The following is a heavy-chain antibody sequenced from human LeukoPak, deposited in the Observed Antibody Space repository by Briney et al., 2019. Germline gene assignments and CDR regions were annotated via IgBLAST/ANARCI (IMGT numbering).Heavy chain of an antibody. CDR2: INHSGST. V-gene: IGHV4-34*01. J-gene: IGHJ4*02. Sequence: TSETLSLTCAVYGGSFRGYYWSWIRQPPGKGLEWIGEINHSGSTNYNPSLKSRGTISVDTSKNQFSLKLSSVTAADTAVYYCARAGGYCSGGSCYSWGQGTLVTVSS. D-gene: IGHD2-15*01. CDR3: ARAGGYCSGGSCYS. CDR1: GGSFRGYY.